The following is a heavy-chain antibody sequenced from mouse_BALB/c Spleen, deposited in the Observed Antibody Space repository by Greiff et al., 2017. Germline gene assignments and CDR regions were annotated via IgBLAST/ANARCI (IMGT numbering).Heavy chain of an antibody. Sequence: VQLQESGPGLVAPSQSLSITCTVSGFSLTDYGVSWIRQPPGKGLEWLGVIWGGGSTYYNSALKSRLSISKDNSKSQVFLKMNSLQTDDTAMYYCAKHSYGNYPYYFDYWGQGTTLTVSS. CDR2: IWGGGST. V-gene: IGHV2-6-5*01. CDR3: AKHSYGNYPYYFDY. CDR1: GFSLTDYG. J-gene: IGHJ2*01. D-gene: IGHD2-1*01.